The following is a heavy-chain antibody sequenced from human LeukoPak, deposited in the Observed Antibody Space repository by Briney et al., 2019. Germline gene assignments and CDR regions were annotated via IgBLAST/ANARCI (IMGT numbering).Heavy chain of an antibody. CDR3: ARLLDISDH. J-gene: IGHJ4*02. CDR2: ITGSGSTK. CDR1: GFTFSTYE. Sequence: PGGSLRLSCAASGFTFSTYEMSWVRQAPGKGLEWLSYITGSGSTKYYADSVRGRFTISRDNSKNSLYLQINSLRGEDTAVYYCARLLDISDHWGQGTLVTVSS. D-gene: IGHD3-22*01. V-gene: IGHV3-48*03.